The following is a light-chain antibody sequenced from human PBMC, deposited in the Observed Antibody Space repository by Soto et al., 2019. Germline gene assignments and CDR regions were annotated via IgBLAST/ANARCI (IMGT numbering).Light chain of an antibody. CDR3: QQCGSSST. CDR2: GAS. Sequence: SVLPQSPGTLSLSPWERSTLSCMASQTFSNSFLSWFQQIPGQAPRLLIYGASMRATGIPDRFSGSGSGTDFTLTISRLEPEDFAVYYCQQCGSSSTFGQGTRLEIK. CDR1: QTFSNSF. J-gene: IGKJ5*01. V-gene: IGKV3-20*01.